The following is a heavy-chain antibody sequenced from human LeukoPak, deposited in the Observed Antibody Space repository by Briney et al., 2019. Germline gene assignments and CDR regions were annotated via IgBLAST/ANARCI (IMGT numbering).Heavy chain of an antibody. CDR3: AKDVSFEWPYIDY. CDR2: ISYDGSNK. D-gene: IGHD3-3*01. J-gene: IGHJ4*02. CDR1: GFTFSSYS. Sequence: GGSLRLSCAASGFTFSSYSMHWVRQAPGKGLEWVAVISYDGSNKYYADSVKGRFTTSRDNSKNTLYLQMNSLRAEDTAVYYCAKDVSFEWPYIDYWGQGTLVTVSS. V-gene: IGHV3-30*18.